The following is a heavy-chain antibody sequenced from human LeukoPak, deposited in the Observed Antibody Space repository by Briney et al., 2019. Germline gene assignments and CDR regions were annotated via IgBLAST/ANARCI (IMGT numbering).Heavy chain of an antibody. CDR1: GFSFSTYT. V-gene: IGHV3-21*01. CDR2: ISSSGTNI. D-gene: IGHD3-3*02. J-gene: IGHJ4*02. Sequence: TGGSLRLSCAASGFSFSTYTMNWVRQAPGRGLEWVSSISSSGTNIYYADSVKGRFTISRDNANNSLYLQMNNLRAEDTAVYYCARDMPRVAFCEWLSSGFDYWGQGTLASVSS. CDR3: ARDMPRVAFCEWLSSGFDY.